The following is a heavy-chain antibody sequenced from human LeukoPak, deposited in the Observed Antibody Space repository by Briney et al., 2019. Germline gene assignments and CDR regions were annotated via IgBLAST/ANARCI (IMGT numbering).Heavy chain of an antibody. CDR1: GFAFSSYS. CDR3: ARDSAYDSSGPFDY. Sequence: GGSLRLSCAASGFAFSSYSMNWVRQAPGKGLEWVSSISSRSSYIYYADSVKGRFTISRDNAKNSVYLQMNSLRAEDTAVFYCARDSAYDSSGPFDYWGQGNLVTVSS. D-gene: IGHD3-22*01. V-gene: IGHV3-21*01. CDR2: ISSRSSYI. J-gene: IGHJ4*02.